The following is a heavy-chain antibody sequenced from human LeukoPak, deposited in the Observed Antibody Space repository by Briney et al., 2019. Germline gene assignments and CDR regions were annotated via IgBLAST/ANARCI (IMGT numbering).Heavy chain of an antibody. J-gene: IGHJ4*02. CDR2: IKYDGSYT. Sequence: GGSLRLSCATSGFTLSLAWMHWVRQAPGKGLEWVSRIKYDGSYTNYADSVKGRFTISRDNARNTLSLHMISLRAEDAAVYFCVRDGDAYNFDFWGQGVLVTVSS. CDR1: GFTLSLAW. D-gene: IGHD5-24*01. V-gene: IGHV3-74*01. CDR3: VRDGDAYNFDF.